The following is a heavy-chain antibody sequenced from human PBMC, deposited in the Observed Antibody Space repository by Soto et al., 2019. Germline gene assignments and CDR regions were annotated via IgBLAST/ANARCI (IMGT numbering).Heavy chain of an antibody. D-gene: IGHD3-9*01. CDR3: AREYDYDILTGYYTFDP. Sequence: LSLTCTVSGGSVSSGSYYWSWIRQPPGKGLEWIGYIYYSGSTNYNPSLKSRVTISVDTSKNQFSLKLSSVTAADTAVYYCAREYDYDILTGYYTFDPWGQGTLVTVSS. CDR2: IYYSGST. V-gene: IGHV4-61*01. J-gene: IGHJ5*02. CDR1: GGSVSSGSYY.